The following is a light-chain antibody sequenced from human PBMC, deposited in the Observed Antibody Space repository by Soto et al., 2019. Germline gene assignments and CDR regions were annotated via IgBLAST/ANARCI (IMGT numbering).Light chain of an antibody. CDR3: QQRSNWPPRFT. V-gene: IGKV3-11*01. J-gene: IGKJ3*01. CDR2: DAS. CDR1: QSVSSY. Sequence: EIVLTQSPATLSLSPGERATLSCRASQSVSSYLAWYQQKPGQAPRLLIYDASNRATAIPARFSGSGSGTDFTLTISSLGPEDFAVYYCQQRSNWPPRFTFGPGTKVDI.